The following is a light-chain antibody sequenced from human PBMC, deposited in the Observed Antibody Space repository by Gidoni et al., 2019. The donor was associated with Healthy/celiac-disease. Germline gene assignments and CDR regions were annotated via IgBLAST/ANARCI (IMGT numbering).Light chain of an antibody. CDR1: QGIRNE. Sequence: DIQMTPSPSSLSASVVDRVTITCRASQGIRNELGGYQQKPGKAPKRLIYAASSLQSGVPSRFSGSGSGTEFTLTISSLQPEDFATYYCLQHNSYPPVYTFGQXTKLEIK. CDR2: AAS. CDR3: LQHNSYPPVYT. J-gene: IGKJ2*01. V-gene: IGKV1-17*01.